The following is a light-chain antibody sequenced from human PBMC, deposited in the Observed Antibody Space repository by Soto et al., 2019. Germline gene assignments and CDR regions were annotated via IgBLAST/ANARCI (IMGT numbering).Light chain of an antibody. CDR2: AAC. Sequence: DIQMTHSPSSVSASVGDRVTITCRASQGISSWLAWYQQKPGKAPKLLIYAACRWHSGVPSRFSGSGSGTDFSLSVSSLQSEEFPSDYFQQANSVSWTFGQGNTGEIK. J-gene: IGKJ1*01. V-gene: IGKV1-12*01. CDR3: QQANSVSWT. CDR1: QGISSW.